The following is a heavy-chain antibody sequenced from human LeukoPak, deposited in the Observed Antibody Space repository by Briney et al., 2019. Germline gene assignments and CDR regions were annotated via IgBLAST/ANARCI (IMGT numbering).Heavy chain of an antibody. D-gene: IGHD5-24*01. Sequence: PGGSLRLSCAASGFMFSSIWMSWVRLAPGKGLEWVANIKEDGTETYYVDSVKGRFTISRDNAKNSLYLQMNSLRVEDTAVYYCAKEGRSLQTYWGQGTLVTVSS. CDR1: GFMFSSIW. V-gene: IGHV3-7*03. CDR3: AKEGRSLQTY. CDR2: IKEDGTET. J-gene: IGHJ4*02.